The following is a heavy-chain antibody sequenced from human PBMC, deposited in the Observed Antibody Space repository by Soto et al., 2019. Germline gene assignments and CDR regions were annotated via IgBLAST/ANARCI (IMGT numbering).Heavy chain of an antibody. V-gene: IGHV3-30*18. Sequence: QVQLVESGGGVVQPGRSLRLSCAASGFTFSSYGMHWLRQAPGKGLEWVAVISYDGSNKYYADSVKGRFTISRDNSKNTLYLQMNSLRAEDTAVYYCAKVYSNYGMDVWGQGTTVTVSS. CDR2: ISYDGSNK. CDR3: AKVYSNYGMDV. CDR1: GFTFSSYG. J-gene: IGHJ6*02.